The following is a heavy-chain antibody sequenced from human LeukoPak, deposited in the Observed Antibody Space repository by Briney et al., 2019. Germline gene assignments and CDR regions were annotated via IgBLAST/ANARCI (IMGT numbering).Heavy chain of an antibody. CDR3: ARDKALNC. CDR1: GVTFSNAW. V-gene: IGHV3-48*04. CDR2: ISSRGSSI. J-gene: IGHJ4*02. Sequence: GGSLRLSCAASGVTFSNAWMNWVRQAPGKGLEWLSYISSRGSSIYYADSVKGRFTISRDNAKNSLFLQMNSLRAEDTAVYFCARDKALNCWGQGTPVTVSS.